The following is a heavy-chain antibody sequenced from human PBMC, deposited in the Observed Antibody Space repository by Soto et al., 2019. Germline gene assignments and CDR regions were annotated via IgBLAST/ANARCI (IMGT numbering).Heavy chain of an antibody. Sequence: SETLSLTCTVSGGSVSSGSYYWSWIRQPPGKGLEWIGYIYYSGSTNYNPSLKSRVTISVDTSKNQFSLKLSSVTAADTAVYYCARTYDDSGPNSGGYGFDIWGQGTMVT. V-gene: IGHV4-61*01. CDR3: ARTYDDSGPNSGGYGFDI. J-gene: IGHJ3*02. CDR2: IYYSGST. CDR1: GGSVSSGSYY. D-gene: IGHD3-22*01.